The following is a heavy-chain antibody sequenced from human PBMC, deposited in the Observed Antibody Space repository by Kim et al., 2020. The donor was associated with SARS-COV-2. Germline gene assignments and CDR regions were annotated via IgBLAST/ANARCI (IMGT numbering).Heavy chain of an antibody. Sequence: GGSLRLSCAASGFTFSDYYMSWIRQAPGKGLEWVSYISSSSSYTNYADSVKGRFTISRDNAKNSLYLQMNSLRAEDTAVYYCAREVGGGNPTLNWFDPWGQGTLVTVSS. CDR2: ISSSSSYT. J-gene: IGHJ5*02. V-gene: IGHV3-11*06. CDR3: AREVGGGNPTLNWFDP. CDR1: GFTFSDYY. D-gene: IGHD2-15*01.